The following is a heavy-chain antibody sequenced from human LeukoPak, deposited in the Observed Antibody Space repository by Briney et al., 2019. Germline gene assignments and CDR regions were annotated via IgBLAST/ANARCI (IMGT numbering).Heavy chain of an antibody. V-gene: IGHV3-30*04. Sequence: AGGSLRLSCAASGFSFSEYAMVWVRQAPGKGLEWVAVISYDGSNKIYADSVKGRFTMSRDNSKNTLYLQMNSLRAEDTAVYYCSKTIAVADPTDYWGQGTLVTVSS. CDR1: GFSFSEYA. CDR2: ISYDGSNK. J-gene: IGHJ4*02. D-gene: IGHD6-19*01. CDR3: SKTIAVADPTDY.